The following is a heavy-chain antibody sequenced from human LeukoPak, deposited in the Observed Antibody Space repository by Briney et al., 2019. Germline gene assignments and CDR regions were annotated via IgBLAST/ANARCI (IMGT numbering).Heavy chain of an antibody. J-gene: IGHJ4*02. CDR3: VKYYSGFDY. CDR2: ISGSGGNT. Sequence: PGGSLRPSCAASGFTFSNYAMDWVRQAPGKGLEWVSAISGSGGNTYYADSVKGRFTISRDNSKNTLSLQMNSLRAEDTAVYYCVKYYSGFDYWGQGTLVTVSS. V-gene: IGHV3-23*01. D-gene: IGHD3-10*01. CDR1: GFTFSNYA.